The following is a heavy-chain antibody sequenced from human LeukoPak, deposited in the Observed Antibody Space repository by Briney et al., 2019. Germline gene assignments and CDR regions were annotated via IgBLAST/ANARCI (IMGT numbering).Heavy chain of an antibody. CDR1: GYTFTSYY. CDR2: INPSGGST. V-gene: IGHV1-46*01. CDR3: ARGSPPYYYDSSALDY. J-gene: IGHJ4*02. D-gene: IGHD3-22*01. Sequence: GASVKVSCKASGYTFTSYYMHWVRQAPGQGLEWMGIINPSGGSTSYAQKFQGGVTMTRDTSTSTVYMELSSLRSEDTAVYYCARGSPPYYYDSSALDYWGQGTLVTVSS.